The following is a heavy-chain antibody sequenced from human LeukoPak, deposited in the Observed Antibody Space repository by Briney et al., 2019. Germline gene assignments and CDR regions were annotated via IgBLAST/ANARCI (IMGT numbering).Heavy chain of an antibody. CDR2: ISGSGGST. CDR3: ANETGYSGYDYGDY. D-gene: IGHD5-12*01. J-gene: IGHJ4*02. Sequence: PGGSLRLSCAASGFTLSSYAMSWVRQAPGKGLEGVSGISGSGGSTYYADSVKGRFTISRDNSKNTLYLQMNSLRAEDADVYYCANETGYSGYDYGDYWGQGTLVTVSS. V-gene: IGHV3-23*01. CDR1: GFTLSSYA.